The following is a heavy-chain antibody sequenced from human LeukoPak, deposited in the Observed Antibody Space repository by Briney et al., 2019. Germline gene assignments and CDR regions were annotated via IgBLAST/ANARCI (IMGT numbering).Heavy chain of an antibody. V-gene: IGHV4-34*01. CDR2: INHSGGT. Sequence: SETLSLTCAVYGGSFSGYYWSWIRQPPGKGLKWIGEINHSGGTNYNPSLKSRVTISVDTSKNQFSLKLSSVTAADTAVYYCARTRYYYNSRSYGAPYYFDYWGQGTLATVSS. J-gene: IGHJ4*02. CDR3: ARTRYYYNSRSYGAPYYFDY. CDR1: GGSFSGYY. D-gene: IGHD3-10*01.